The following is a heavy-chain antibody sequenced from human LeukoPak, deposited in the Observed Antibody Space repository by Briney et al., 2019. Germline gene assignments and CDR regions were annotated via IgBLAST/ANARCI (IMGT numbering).Heavy chain of an antibody. Sequence: GGSLRLSCAASGFTFSSYSMNWVRQAPGKGLEWVSSISSSSSYIYYADSVKGRFTISRDNAKNTLYLQMNSLRAEDTAVYYCAKDEPLVPFDYWGQGTLVSVSS. CDR2: ISSSSSYI. V-gene: IGHV3-21*01. J-gene: IGHJ4*02. CDR3: AKDEPLVPFDY. D-gene: IGHD6-6*01. CDR1: GFTFSSYS.